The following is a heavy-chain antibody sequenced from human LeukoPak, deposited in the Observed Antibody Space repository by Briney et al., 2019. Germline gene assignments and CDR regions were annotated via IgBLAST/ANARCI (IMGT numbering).Heavy chain of an antibody. CDR3: ARGDSSGYYYVQWFDP. V-gene: IGHV4-59*01. J-gene: IGHJ5*02. Sequence: PSETLSLTCAVYGGSFSGYYWSWIRQPPGKGLEWIGYIYYSGSTNYNPSLKSRVTISVDTSKNQFSLKLSSVTAADTAVYYCARGDSSGYYYVQWFDPWGQGTLVTVSS. CDR2: IYYSGST. CDR1: GGSFSGYY. D-gene: IGHD3-22*01.